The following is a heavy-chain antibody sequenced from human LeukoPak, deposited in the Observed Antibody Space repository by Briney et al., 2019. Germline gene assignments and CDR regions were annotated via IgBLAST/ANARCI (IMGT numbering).Heavy chain of an antibody. Sequence: SETLSLTCAVYGGSFSGYYWSWIRPRPGKGLEWIGEINHSGSTNYNPSLKSRVSISVDSSKNQFSLKVSSVTAADTAVYYCARGSDTAAGLYWGQGTLVTVSS. CDR3: ARGSDTAAGLY. J-gene: IGHJ4*02. CDR1: GGSFSGYY. V-gene: IGHV4-34*01. CDR2: INHSGST. D-gene: IGHD6-13*01.